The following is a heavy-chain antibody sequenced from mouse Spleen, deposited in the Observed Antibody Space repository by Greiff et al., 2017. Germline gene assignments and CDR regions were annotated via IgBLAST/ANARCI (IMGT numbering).Heavy chain of an antibody. J-gene: IGHJ4*01. CDR2: IWAGGST. CDR1: GFSLTTYG. D-gene: IGHD4-1*01. CDR3: ASLGRDAMDY. Sequence: VQLQQSGPGLVAPSQSLSITCTVSGFSLTTYGAHWVRQPPGKGLEWLGVIWAGGSTNYNSALMSRLSISKDNSKSQVFLKMNSLQTDDTAMYYCASLGRDAMDYWGQGTSVTVSS. V-gene: IGHV2-9*02.